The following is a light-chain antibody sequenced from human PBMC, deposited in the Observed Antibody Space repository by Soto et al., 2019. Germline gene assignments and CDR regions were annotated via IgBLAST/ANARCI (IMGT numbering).Light chain of an antibody. CDR2: GAS. Sequence: EIVLTQSPATLSVSPGERATLSCRASQSVRSSLAWYQQKPGQAPRLLIYGASTRATGVPARFSGSGSGTEFTLTISSLQSEDFAVYYCQQYYKWPPWTFGQGTKGDI. J-gene: IGKJ1*01. CDR3: QQYYKWPPWT. CDR1: QSVRSS. V-gene: IGKV3-15*01.